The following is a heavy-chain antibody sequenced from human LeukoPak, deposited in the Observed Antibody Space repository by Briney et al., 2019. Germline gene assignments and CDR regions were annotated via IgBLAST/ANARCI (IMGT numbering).Heavy chain of an antibody. D-gene: IGHD3-9*01. CDR2: IYTSGST. J-gene: IGHJ6*03. CDR1: GGSISSGSYY. CDR3: ARDKRYYDILTGYSNYYMDV. Sequence: SDTLSLTCTVSGGSISSGSYYRSWIRQPAGKGLEWIGRIYTSGSTNYNPSLKSRVTISVDTSKNQFSLKLSSVTAADTAVYYCARDKRYYDILTGYSNYYMDVWGKGTTVTISS. V-gene: IGHV4-61*02.